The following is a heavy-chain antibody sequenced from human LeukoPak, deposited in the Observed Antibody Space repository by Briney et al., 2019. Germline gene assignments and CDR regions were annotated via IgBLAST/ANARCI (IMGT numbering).Heavy chain of an antibody. CDR3: GKDQGSGYDFEFQN. Sequence: GGSLTLFCAVSVFTFGRYHMHGVPHAPGKGLEGVAFIRYDGINKYSADSVKGRFTISRDNSKNTLYLQRNSLRAEDTAVYYCGKDQGSGYDFEFQNWGQGNLVTVSS. CDR1: VFTFGRYH. CDR2: IRYDGINK. D-gene: IGHD5-12*01. V-gene: IGHV3-30*02. J-gene: IGHJ1*01.